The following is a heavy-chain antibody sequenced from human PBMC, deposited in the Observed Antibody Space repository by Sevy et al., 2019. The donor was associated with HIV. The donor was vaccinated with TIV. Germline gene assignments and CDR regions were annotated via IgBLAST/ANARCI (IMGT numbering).Heavy chain of an antibody. J-gene: IGHJ4*02. CDR1: GFTFSNAW. V-gene: IGHV3-15*07. CDR3: ATKSGFWSGYQYFDS. Sequence: GGSLRLSCTASGFTFSNAWMNWVRQAPGKGLEWVGRIKSQSDGGTIDYAAPVKGRFTISRDDSKNTLFLQMNSLRSEDTAVYYCATKSGFWSGYQYFDSWGQGTLVTVSS. D-gene: IGHD3-3*01. CDR2: IKSQSDGGTI.